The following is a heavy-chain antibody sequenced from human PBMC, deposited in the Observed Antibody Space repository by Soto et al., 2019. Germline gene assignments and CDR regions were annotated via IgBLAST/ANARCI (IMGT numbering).Heavy chain of an antibody. D-gene: IGHD3-3*01. CDR1: GFTFSSYW. V-gene: IGHV3-15*01. J-gene: IGHJ3*02. CDR2: IKSKTDGGTT. CDR3: TRYDFWSGYSPNDAFDI. Sequence: GGSLRLSCAASGFTFSSYWMSWVRQAPGKGLEWVGRIKSKTDGGTTDYAAPVKGRFTISRDDSKNTLYLQMNSLKTEDTAVYYCTRYDFWSGYSPNDAFDIWGQGTMVTVSS.